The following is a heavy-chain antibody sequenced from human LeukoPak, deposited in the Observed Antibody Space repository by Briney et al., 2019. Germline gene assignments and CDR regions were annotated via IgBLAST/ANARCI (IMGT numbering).Heavy chain of an antibody. J-gene: IGHJ5*02. CDR3: ARDRYYYGSGSYRSQNLKGWFDP. CDR1: VGSISSSSYY. Sequence: SETLSLTCNVSVGSISSSSYYWGWIRQPPGKGLEWIGSIYYGGYTSYNPSLKSRVTISVDTSKNQFSLKLSSVTAAETAVYYCARDRYYYGSGSYRSQNLKGWFDPWGQGTLVTVSS. D-gene: IGHD3-10*01. CDR2: IYYGGYT. V-gene: IGHV4-39*07.